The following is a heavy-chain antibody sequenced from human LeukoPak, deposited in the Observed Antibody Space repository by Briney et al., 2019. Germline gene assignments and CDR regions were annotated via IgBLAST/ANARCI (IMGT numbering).Heavy chain of an antibody. V-gene: IGHV3-30*02. CDR3: AREVPAAAYYFDY. D-gene: IGHD2-2*01. Sequence: GGSLRLSCAASGFTFSSYGMHWVRQAPGKGLEWVAFIRYDGSNKYYADSVKGRFTISRDNSKNTLYLQMNSLRAEDTAVYYCAREVPAAAYYFDYWGQGTLVTVSS. J-gene: IGHJ4*02. CDR2: IRYDGSNK. CDR1: GFTFSSYG.